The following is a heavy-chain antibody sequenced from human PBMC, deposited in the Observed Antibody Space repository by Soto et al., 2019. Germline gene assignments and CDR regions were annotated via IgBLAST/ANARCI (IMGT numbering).Heavy chain of an antibody. Sequence: PSETLSLTCTVSGGSVSSGSYYWSWIRQPPGKGLEWIGYIYYSGSTNYNPSLKSRVTISVDTSKNQFSLKLSSVTAADTAVYYCARDLRAMDPITGTTEPNNWFDPWGQGTLVTVSS. CDR3: ARDLRAMDPITGTTEPNNWFDP. CDR1: GGSVSSGSYY. CDR2: IYYSGST. J-gene: IGHJ5*02. V-gene: IGHV4-61*01. D-gene: IGHD1-7*01.